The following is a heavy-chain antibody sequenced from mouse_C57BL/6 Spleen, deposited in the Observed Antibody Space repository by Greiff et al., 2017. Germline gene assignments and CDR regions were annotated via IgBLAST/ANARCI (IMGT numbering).Heavy chain of an antibody. D-gene: IGHD2-14*01. CDR3: AREGGTARYYAMDY. Sequence: VQLQQSGAELARPGASVKLSCKASGYTFTSYGISWVKQRTGQGLEWIGEIYPRSGNTYYNEKFKGKATLTADKSSSTAYMELRSLTSEDSAVYFCAREGGTARYYAMDYWGQGTSVTVSS. CDR2: IYPRSGNT. J-gene: IGHJ4*01. V-gene: IGHV1-81*01. CDR1: GYTFTSYG.